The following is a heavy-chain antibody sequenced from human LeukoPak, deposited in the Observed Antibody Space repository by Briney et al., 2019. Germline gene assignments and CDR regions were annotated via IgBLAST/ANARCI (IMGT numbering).Heavy chain of an antibody. CDR2: ISVSGGST. CDR3: ARGAVIQYSSNWYSDLFSDY. CDR1: GFTFSPYA. Sequence: PGGSLRLSCAASGFTFSPYAMSWVRQAPGKGLEWVSTISVSGGSTYYADSVKGRFSISRDNSKNTVYLQMNSLRAEDTAIYYCARGAVIQYSSNWYSDLFSDYWGQGTLVTVSS. J-gene: IGHJ4*02. V-gene: IGHV3-23*01. D-gene: IGHD6-13*01.